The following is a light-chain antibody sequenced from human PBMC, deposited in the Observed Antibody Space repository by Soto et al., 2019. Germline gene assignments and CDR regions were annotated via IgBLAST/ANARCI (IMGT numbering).Light chain of an antibody. CDR1: QTVTND. V-gene: IGKV3-11*01. Sequence: EVVLTQSPGTLSLSPGERVTLSCRASQTVTNDYLAWYQQKPGQAPRLLIYGASTRATGIPARFSGSGSGTDFTLTISSLEPEDFAVYYCQQRSNWPRITFGQGTRLEIK. CDR3: QQRSNWPRIT. J-gene: IGKJ5*01. CDR2: GAS.